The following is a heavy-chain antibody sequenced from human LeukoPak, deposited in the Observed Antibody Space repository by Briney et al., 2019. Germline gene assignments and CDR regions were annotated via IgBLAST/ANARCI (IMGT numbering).Heavy chain of an antibody. Sequence: SETLSLTCTVSGVSISSSGYYWGWIRQPPGKGLEWIGTIHYSGRTYYNPSLQSRVTIPVDTSKNHFSLKLNSVTAADTAVYYCASSDMFRVYYFDYWGQGILVTVSS. V-gene: IGHV4-39*02. CDR3: ASSDMFRVYYFDY. CDR2: IHYSGRT. J-gene: IGHJ4*02. D-gene: IGHD3-10*02. CDR1: GVSISSSGYY.